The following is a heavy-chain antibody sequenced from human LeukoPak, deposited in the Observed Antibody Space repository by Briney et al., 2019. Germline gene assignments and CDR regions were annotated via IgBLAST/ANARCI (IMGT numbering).Heavy chain of an antibody. V-gene: IGHV3-13*01. CDR2: IGVTGDT. J-gene: IGHJ2*01. CDR1: GFTISSYD. Sequence: PGGSLRLSCAASGFTISSYDFHWVRQAPGKGLEWVSAIGVTGDTYYAGSVKGRFTISRENAANSLYLQMHSLRAGDTALYYCTREFCGSRAACAGGFYYDVWGRGTLVTVSS. D-gene: IGHD2-15*01. CDR3: TREFCGSRAACAGGFYYDV.